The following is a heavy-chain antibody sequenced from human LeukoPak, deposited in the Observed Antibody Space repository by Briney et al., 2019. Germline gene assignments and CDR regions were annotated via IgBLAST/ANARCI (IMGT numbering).Heavy chain of an antibody. CDR1: GFTFSSYG. CDR3: AKRGGMYPAYYFDY. V-gene: IGHV3-23*01. CDR2: ISASGGST. J-gene: IGHJ4*02. Sequence: GGSLRLSCAASGFTFSSYGMSWVRQSPGKGLEWVSGISASGGSTYYADSVKGRFTISRDNSKNTLYLQMNSLRADDTAVYYCAKRGGMYPAYYFDYWGQGTLVTVSS. D-gene: IGHD3-16*01.